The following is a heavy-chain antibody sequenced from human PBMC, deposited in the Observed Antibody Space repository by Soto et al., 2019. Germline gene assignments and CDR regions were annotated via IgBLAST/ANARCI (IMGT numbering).Heavy chain of an antibody. Sequence: QVQLVESGGGVVQPGRSLRLSCAASGFTFSSYGMHWVRQAPGKGLEWVAVISYDGSNKYYADSVKGRFTISRDNSKNARYLQMNSLRAEDTAVYYCAKGWGLRYFDWSCMDVWGQGTTVTVSS. J-gene: IGHJ6*02. CDR3: AKGWGLRYFDWSCMDV. CDR1: GFTFSSYG. V-gene: IGHV3-30*18. CDR2: ISYDGSNK. D-gene: IGHD3-9*01.